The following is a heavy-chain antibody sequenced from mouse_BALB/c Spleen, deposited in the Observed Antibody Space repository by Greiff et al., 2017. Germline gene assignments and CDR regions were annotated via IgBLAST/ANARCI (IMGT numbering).Heavy chain of an antibody. CDR2: IYPGDGDT. V-gene: IGHV1-87*01. CDR1: GYTFTSYW. CDR3: ARGGGDYDDY. D-gene: IGHD2-4*01. Sequence: VKLMESGAELARPGASVKLSCKASGYTFTSYWMQWVKQRPGQGLEWIGAIYPGDGDTRYTQKFKGKATLTADKSSSTAYMQLSSLASEDSAVYYCARGGGDYDDYWGQGTSVTVSS. J-gene: IGHJ4*01.